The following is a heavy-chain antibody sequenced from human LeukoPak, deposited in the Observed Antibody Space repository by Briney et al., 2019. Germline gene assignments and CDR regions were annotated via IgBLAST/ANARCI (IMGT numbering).Heavy chain of an antibody. Sequence: AGGSLRLSCAASGFTFSSYSMNWVRQAPGKGLEWVSSISSSSSYIYCADSVKGRFTISRDNAKNSLYLQMNSLRAEDTAVYYCARDGIVGATTAFDYWGQGTLVTVSS. D-gene: IGHD1-26*01. CDR2: ISSSSSYI. CDR1: GFTFSSYS. J-gene: IGHJ4*02. V-gene: IGHV3-21*01. CDR3: ARDGIVGATTAFDY.